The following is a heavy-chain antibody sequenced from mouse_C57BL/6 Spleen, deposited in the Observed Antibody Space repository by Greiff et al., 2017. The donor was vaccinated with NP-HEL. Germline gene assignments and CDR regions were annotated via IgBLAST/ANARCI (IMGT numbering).Heavy chain of an antibody. D-gene: IGHD2-5*01. CDR2: IHPNSGST. J-gene: IGHJ2*01. CDR3: ARDYSNYEAY. V-gene: IGHV1-64*01. Sequence: QVQLQQPGAELVKPGASVKLSCKASGYTFTSYWMHWVKQRPGQGLEWIGMIHPNSGSTNYNEKFKSKATLTVDESSSTAYMQLSSLTSEDSAVYYCARDYSNYEAYWGQGTTLTVSS. CDR1: GYTFTSYW.